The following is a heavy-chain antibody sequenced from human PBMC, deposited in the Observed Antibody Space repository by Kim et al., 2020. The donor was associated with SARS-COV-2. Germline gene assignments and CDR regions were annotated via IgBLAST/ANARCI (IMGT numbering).Heavy chain of an antibody. V-gene: IGHV3-33*01. Sequence: GGSLRLSCAASGFTFSSYGMHWVRQAPGKGLEWVAVIWYDGSNKYYADSVKGRFTISRDNSKNTLYLQMNSLRAEDTAVYYCARLDSYGQTPFYYYGMDVWGQGTTVTVSS. J-gene: IGHJ6*02. CDR2: IWYDGSNK. CDR3: ARLDSYGQTPFYYYGMDV. CDR1: GFTFSSYG. D-gene: IGHD5-18*01.